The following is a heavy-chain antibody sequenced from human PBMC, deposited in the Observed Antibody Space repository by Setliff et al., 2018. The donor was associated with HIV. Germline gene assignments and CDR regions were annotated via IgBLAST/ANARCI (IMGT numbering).Heavy chain of an antibody. D-gene: IGHD2-2*01. Sequence: GESLKISCAVSGFSFNNAWMSWVRQAAGKGLEWVGRIKSKTDGGTTDYAAPAKGRFTISRDDSKNMLYLQMNSLKTEDTAVYYCTRNNVAWYQPLGYFDLWGRGNLVTVSS. CDR1: GFSFNNAW. V-gene: IGHV3-15*01. CDR3: TRNNVAWYQPLGYFDL. J-gene: IGHJ2*01. CDR2: IKSKTDGGTT.